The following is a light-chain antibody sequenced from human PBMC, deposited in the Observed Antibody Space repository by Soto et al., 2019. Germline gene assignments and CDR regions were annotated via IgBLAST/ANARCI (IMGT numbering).Light chain of an antibody. V-gene: IGLV2-23*01. J-gene: IGLJ2*01. CDR1: SGDVGNYNL. Sequence: QSALTQPASVSGSPGQSITISCSGVSGDVGNYNLVSWYQQYPGKAPALLIYEDDKRPSGVSNRFSGSKSDSTASLTISGLQAEDEADYYCSSFAGSRVLVLGGGTKLTVL. CDR3: SSFAGSRVLV. CDR2: EDD.